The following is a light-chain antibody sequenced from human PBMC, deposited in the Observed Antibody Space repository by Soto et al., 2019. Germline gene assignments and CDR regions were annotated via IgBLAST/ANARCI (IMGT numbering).Light chain of an antibody. V-gene: IGKV3-20*01. Sequence: EIVLTQSPGTLSLSPGERATLSCRASQSVSSSYLAWYQQKPGQAPRLLIYGASSRATGIPDRFSGSGSGTDFTLTISRLEPEDFAVYYCQQYDSSPLTFGGGTPVEIK. CDR3: QQYDSSPLT. CDR2: GAS. CDR1: QSVSSSY. J-gene: IGKJ4*01.